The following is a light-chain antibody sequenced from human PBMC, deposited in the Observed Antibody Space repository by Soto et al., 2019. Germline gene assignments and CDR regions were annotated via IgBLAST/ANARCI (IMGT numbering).Light chain of an antibody. V-gene: IGKV3-20*01. Sequence: DIVLTQSPGTLSLSPGERATLSCRASETISSNYLAWYQQKPGQAPRLLIYGASTRATDIPDRFSGSGSGTDFTVTISRLEPEDSAVYYCHQYGSSPLTFGGGTKVEI. CDR2: GAS. J-gene: IGKJ4*01. CDR1: ETISSNY. CDR3: HQYGSSPLT.